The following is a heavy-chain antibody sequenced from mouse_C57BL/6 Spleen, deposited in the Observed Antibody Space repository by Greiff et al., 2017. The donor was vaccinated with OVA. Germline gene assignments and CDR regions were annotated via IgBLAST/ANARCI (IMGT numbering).Heavy chain of an antibody. CDR3: ARSDDGLGFAY. Sequence: QVQLQQSGPELVKPGASVKISCKASGYAFSSSWMNWVKQRPGKGLEWIGRIYPGDGDTNYNGKFKGKATLTVDKSSSTAYMQLSSLTSEDSAVYFCARSDDGLGFAYWGQGTLVTVSA. V-gene: IGHV1-82*01. D-gene: IGHD2-3*01. CDR2: IYPGDGDT. J-gene: IGHJ3*01. CDR1: GYAFSSSW.